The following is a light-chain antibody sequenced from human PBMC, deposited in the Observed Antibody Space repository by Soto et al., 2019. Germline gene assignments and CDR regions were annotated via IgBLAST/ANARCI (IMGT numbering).Light chain of an antibody. CDR2: EVS. CDR3: SSYTTTSALV. Sequence: QSVLTQPASVSGSPGQSITISCTGTSSDVGGYEYVSWYQHHPGKVPKLIIYEVSKRPSGVSHRFSGSKSGNTASLTISGLQNEDEADYYCSSYTTTSALVFGGGTKLTVL. V-gene: IGLV2-14*01. J-gene: IGLJ2*01. CDR1: SSDVGGYEY.